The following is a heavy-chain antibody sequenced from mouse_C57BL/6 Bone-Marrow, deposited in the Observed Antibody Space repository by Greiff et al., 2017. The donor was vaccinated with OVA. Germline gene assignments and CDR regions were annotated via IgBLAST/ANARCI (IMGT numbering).Heavy chain of an antibody. Sequence: QVQLQQSGAELVRPGASVKLSCKASGYTFTDYYISWVKQRPGQGLEWIARIYPGSGNIYYNEKIKGKATLNADKASSTACMQLISLTSDDSAVYFWARSERVRDYCYYWGQGTTLTVTS. CDR1: GYTFTDYY. D-gene: IGHD2-1*01. CDR3: ARSERVRDYCYY. J-gene: IGHJ2*01. V-gene: IGHV1-76*01. CDR2: IYPGSGNI.